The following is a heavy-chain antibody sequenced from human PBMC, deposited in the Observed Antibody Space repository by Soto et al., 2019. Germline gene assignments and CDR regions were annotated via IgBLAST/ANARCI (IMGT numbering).Heavy chain of an antibody. D-gene: IGHD3-3*01. J-gene: IGHJ5*02. CDR3: ARTYYDFWSGYGTWFDP. Sequence: EVQLVESGGGLVQPGGSLRLSCAASGFTFSSYAMHWVRQAPGKGLEYVSAISSNGGSTYYANSVKGRVTISRDNSKNTLDLQMVSLRAEDMAVYYCARTYYDFWSGYGTWFDPWGQGTLVTVSS. CDR1: GFTFSSYA. V-gene: IGHV3-64*01. CDR2: ISSNGGST.